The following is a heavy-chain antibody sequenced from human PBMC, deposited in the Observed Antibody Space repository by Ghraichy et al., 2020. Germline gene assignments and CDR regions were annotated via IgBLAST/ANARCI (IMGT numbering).Heavy chain of an antibody. Sequence: SETLSLTCTVSGGSISGYYWTWIRQPPGKRLEWIGYIYYGGSTDYNPSLKSRVTISLDSSKNQFSLKLRSVTATDTAVYFCARKPHTAARPWWFDPWGQGKLVTVSS. D-gene: IGHD6-6*01. V-gene: IGHV4-59*01. CDR1: GGSISGYY. CDR2: IYYGGST. J-gene: IGHJ5*02. CDR3: ARKPHTAARPWWFDP.